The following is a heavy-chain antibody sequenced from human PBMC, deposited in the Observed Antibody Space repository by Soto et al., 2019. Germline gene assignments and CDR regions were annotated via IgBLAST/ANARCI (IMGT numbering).Heavy chain of an antibody. V-gene: IGHV4-30-4*01. CDR2: IYYSGST. CDR1: GGSISSGDYY. D-gene: IGHD6-13*01. Sequence: SETLSLTCTVSGGSISSGDYYWSWIRQPPGKGLEWIGYIYYSGSTYYNPSLKSRVTISVDTSKNQFSLKLSSVTAADTAVYYCARDTPTIAAAATGGWFDPWGQGTLVTVSS. CDR3: ARDTPTIAAAATGGWFDP. J-gene: IGHJ5*02.